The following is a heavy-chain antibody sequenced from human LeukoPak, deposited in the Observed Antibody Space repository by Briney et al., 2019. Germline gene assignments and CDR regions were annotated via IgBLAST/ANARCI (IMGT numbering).Heavy chain of an antibody. Sequence: TGESLRLSCAASGFTFSSYAMSWVRQAPGKGLEWVSAISGSGGSTYYADSVKGRFTISRDNSKNTLYLQMNSLRAEDTAVYYCAKQGNRRLGELSLNYWGQGTLVTVSS. CDR3: AKQGNRRLGELSLNY. CDR1: GFTFSSYA. D-gene: IGHD3-16*02. CDR2: ISGSGGST. V-gene: IGHV3-23*01. J-gene: IGHJ4*02.